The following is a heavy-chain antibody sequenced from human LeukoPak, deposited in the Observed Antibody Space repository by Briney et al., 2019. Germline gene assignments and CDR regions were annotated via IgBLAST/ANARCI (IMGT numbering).Heavy chain of an antibody. D-gene: IGHD2-8*01. CDR1: GGSFSGYY. CDR2: INHSGST. CDR3: ARGLGYCTNGVCYTREENY. J-gene: IGHJ4*02. Sequence: NPSETLSLTCAVYGGSFSGYYWSWIRRPPGKGLEWIGEINHSGSTNYNPSLKSRVTISVDTSKNQFSLKLSSVTAADTAVYYCARGLGYCTNGVCYTREENYWGQGTLVTVSS. V-gene: IGHV4-34*01.